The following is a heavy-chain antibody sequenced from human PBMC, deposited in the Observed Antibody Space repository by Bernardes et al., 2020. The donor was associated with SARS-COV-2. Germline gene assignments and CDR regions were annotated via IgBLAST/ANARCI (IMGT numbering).Heavy chain of an antibody. CDR2: ISSRGNYI. Sequence: GGSLRLSCAASGFTFSFYTMNWVRQAPGKGLEWVSSISSRGNYIYYADSVKGRFTISRDNAKNSLFLQMSGLRAEDTAIYYCARLSSSRLDYWGQGTLVTVSS. J-gene: IGHJ4*02. CDR3: ARLSSSRLDY. CDR1: GFTFSFYT. D-gene: IGHD6-19*01. V-gene: IGHV3-21*01.